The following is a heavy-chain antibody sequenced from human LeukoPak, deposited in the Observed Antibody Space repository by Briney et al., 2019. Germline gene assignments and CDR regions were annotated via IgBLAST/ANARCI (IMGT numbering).Heavy chain of an antibody. J-gene: IGHJ4*02. CDR3: ARGTSSGWYALDY. Sequence: SETLSLTCTVSGGSISSYYWSWVRQPSGKGLEWIGYVYYSGSTNYNPSLKSRVTMSVDTSKNQFSLKLSSVTAADTAVYYCARGTSSGWYALDYWGQGTLVTVSS. D-gene: IGHD6-19*01. CDR2: VYYSGST. V-gene: IGHV4-59*08. CDR1: GGSISSYY.